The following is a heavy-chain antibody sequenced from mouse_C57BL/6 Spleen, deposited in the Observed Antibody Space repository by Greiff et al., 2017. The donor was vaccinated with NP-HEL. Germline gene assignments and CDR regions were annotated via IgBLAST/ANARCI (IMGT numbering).Heavy chain of an antibody. CDR3: ARKRYYYYGSSFYYFDD. D-gene: IGHD1-1*01. J-gene: IGHJ2*01. V-gene: IGHV1-55*01. Sequence: VKLQQPGAELVKPGASVKMSCKASGYTFTSYWITWVKQRPGQGLEWIGDIYPGSGSTNYNEKFKSKATLTVDTSSSTAYMQLSSLTSEDSAVYYCARKRYYYYGSSFYYFDDWGQGTTLTVSP. CDR2: IYPGSGST. CDR1: GYTFTSYW.